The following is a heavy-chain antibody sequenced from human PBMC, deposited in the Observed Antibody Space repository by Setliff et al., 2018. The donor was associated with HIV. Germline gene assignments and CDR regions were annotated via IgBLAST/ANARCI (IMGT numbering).Heavy chain of an antibody. CDR2: INPNNGGT. V-gene: IGHV1-2*06. Sequence: ASVKVSCKALGFLVTGYNVHWVRQAPGHGPEWLGRINPNNGGTNYAQKFQGRVTMSLDTSTSTVYLELKALTSDETAVYYCVRPRVFDSFDVWGPGTLVTVSS. CDR3: VRPRVFDSFDV. CDR1: GFLVTGYN. J-gene: IGHJ3*01.